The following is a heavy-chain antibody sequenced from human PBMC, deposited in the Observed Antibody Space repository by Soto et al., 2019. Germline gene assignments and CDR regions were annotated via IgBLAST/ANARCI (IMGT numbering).Heavy chain of an antibody. CDR1: GDSINSDKYY. CDR3: ARLEGLATISYFFDF. V-gene: IGHV4-39*01. CDR2: NYYRGNT. Sequence: QLQESGPGLVKPSETLSLTCSVSGDSINSDKYYWGWIRQPPGKGLEWIGSNYYRGNTYYNPSLQTRVPISLCKSKGQFSLGLNSVTAADSAVYFCARLEGLATISYFFDFWGQGAQVTVSS. D-gene: IGHD3-9*01. J-gene: IGHJ4*02.